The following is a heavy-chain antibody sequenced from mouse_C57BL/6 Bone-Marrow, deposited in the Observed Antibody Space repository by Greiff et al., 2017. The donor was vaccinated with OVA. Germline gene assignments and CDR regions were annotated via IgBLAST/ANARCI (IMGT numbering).Heavy chain of an antibody. CDR1: GFSLTSYG. CDR3: ARNYDYGGGYAMDY. CDR2: IWSGGST. D-gene: IGHD2-4*01. Sequence: VQLQQSGPGLVQPSQSLSITCTVSGFSLTSYGVHWVRQSPGKGLEWLGVIWSGGSTDYNAAFISRLSNSKDNSKSQVFFKMNSLQADDTAIYYCARNYDYGGGYAMDYWGQGTSVTVSS. J-gene: IGHJ4*01. V-gene: IGHV2-2*01.